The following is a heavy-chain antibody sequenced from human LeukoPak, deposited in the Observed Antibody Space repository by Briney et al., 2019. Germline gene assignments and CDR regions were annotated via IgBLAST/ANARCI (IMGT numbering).Heavy chain of an antibody. D-gene: IGHD4-17*01. Sequence: SETLSLTCTVSGGSISTYYWSWIRQPPGKGLEWIGYIYYSGSTNYNPSLKSRVTISVDTSKNQFSLKLSSVTAADTAVYYCAVGGAGDLSYWGQGTLVTVSS. V-gene: IGHV4-59*01. J-gene: IGHJ4*02. CDR3: AVGGAGDLSY. CDR2: IYYSGST. CDR1: GGSISTYY.